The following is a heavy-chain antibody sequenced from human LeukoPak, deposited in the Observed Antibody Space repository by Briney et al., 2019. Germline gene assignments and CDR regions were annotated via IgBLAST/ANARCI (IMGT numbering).Heavy chain of an antibody. J-gene: IGHJ4*02. Sequence: GGSLRLSCAASGFTFSSYGMHWVRQAPGKGLEWVAVIWYDGSNKYYADSVKGRFTISRDNSKNTLYLQMNSLRAEGTAVYYCAKWGPYDILTGRINWGQGTLVTVSS. CDR1: GFTFSSYG. V-gene: IGHV3-33*06. D-gene: IGHD3-9*01. CDR3: AKWGPYDILTGRIN. CDR2: IWYDGSNK.